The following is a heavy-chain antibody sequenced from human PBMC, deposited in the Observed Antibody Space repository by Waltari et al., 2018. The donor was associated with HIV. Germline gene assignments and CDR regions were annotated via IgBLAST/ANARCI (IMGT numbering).Heavy chain of an antibody. CDR2: SSWNSGSI. V-gene: IGHV3-9*01. D-gene: IGHD6-13*01. J-gene: IGHJ4*02. CDR1: GFTFDDYA. CDR3: AKDGSSSFYFDY. Sequence: EVQLVESGGGLVQPGRSLRLSCAASGFTFDDYAMPWVRQAPGKGLEWVSGSSWNSGSIGYADSVKGRFTISRDNAKNSLYLQMNSLRAEDTALYYCAKDGSSSFYFDYWGQGTLVTVSS.